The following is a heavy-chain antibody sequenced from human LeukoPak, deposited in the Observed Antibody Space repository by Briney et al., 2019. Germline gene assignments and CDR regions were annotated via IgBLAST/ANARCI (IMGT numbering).Heavy chain of an antibody. D-gene: IGHD3-9*01. CDR1: GGSISRNAYY. CDR3: ARGPQTLSRYDVSTGYYNPPFDC. V-gene: IGHV4-30-2*06. J-gene: IGHJ4*02. CDR2: IHQIGTA. Sequence: SQTLSLTCTVSGGSISRNAYYWNWIRQSPEKGLEWIGYIHQIGTAYYSPSLKGRVTISIDRSQNQFSLQLKSVTAADTAVYYCARGPQTLSRYDVSTGYYNPPFDCRGQGIVVTVSS.